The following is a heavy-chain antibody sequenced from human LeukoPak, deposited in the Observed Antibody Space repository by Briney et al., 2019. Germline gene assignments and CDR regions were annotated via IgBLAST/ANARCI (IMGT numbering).Heavy chain of an antibody. CDR3: AREDASSWDY. CDR1: GFTFSIYS. CDR2: IISSGSYI. V-gene: IGHV3-21*01. J-gene: IGHJ4*02. Sequence: GGSLRLSCAASGFTFSIYSMDWVRQAPGKGLEWVSSIISSGSYIYYADSVKGRFTISRDDAKNSLYLQMNSLRAEDTAVYYCAREDASSWDYWGQGILVTVSS. D-gene: IGHD6-13*01.